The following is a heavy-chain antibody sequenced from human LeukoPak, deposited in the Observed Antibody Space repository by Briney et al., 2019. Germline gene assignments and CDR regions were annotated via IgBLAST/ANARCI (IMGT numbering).Heavy chain of an antibody. CDR1: GYTFTSYG. CDR2: ISAYNGNT. Sequence: GASVQVSCKASGYTFTSYGISWVRQAPGQGLEWMGWISAYNGNTNYVQKLQGRVTMTTDTSTSTAYMELRSLRSDDTAVYYCARVYRFTVVIRPDFDYWGQGTLVTVSS. D-gene: IGHD4-23*01. CDR3: ARVYRFTVVIRPDFDY. V-gene: IGHV1-18*01. J-gene: IGHJ4*02.